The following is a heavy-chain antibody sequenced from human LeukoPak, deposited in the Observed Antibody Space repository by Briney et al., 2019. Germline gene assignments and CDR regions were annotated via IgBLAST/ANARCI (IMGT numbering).Heavy chain of an antibody. CDR1: GYTFTGYY. Sequence: ASVKVSCKASGYTFTGYYMHWVRQAPGQGLEWMGWINPNSGGTNYAQKFQSRVTMTRDTSISTAYMELSRLRSDDTAVYYCARGGDIVVVPAAIFDYWGQGTLVTVSS. CDR2: INPNSGGT. D-gene: IGHD2-2*01. CDR3: ARGGDIVVVPAAIFDY. J-gene: IGHJ4*02. V-gene: IGHV1-2*02.